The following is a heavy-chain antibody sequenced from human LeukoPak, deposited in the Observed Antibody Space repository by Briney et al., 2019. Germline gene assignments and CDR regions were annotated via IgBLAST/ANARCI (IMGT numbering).Heavy chain of an antibody. J-gene: IGHJ4*02. CDR2: SYSSGST. V-gene: IGHV4-59*01. D-gene: IGHD3-22*01. Sequence: SETLSLTCTVPGGSIGSYYWSWIRQPPGKGLEWIGYSYSSGSTNYNPSLKSRVTISVDTSKNQFSLQLSSVTAADTAVYYCARSYYYETSAYHYWGQGTLVTVSS. CDR1: GGSIGSYY. CDR3: ARSYYYETSAYHY.